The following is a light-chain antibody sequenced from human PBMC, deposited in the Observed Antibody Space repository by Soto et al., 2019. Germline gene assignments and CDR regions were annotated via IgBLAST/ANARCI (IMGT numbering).Light chain of an antibody. CDR1: QDINNW. CDR2: TTS. J-gene: IGKJ4*01. V-gene: IGKV1D-12*01. Sequence: DIQVTQSPSSVSASVGDRVTITCRASQDINNWLAWYQQKPGKAPKLLIYTTSNLQSGVPSRFSGIGSVTDFTLTIRSLQPEDFATYYCQQANSFPLTFGGGTKGEIK. CDR3: QQANSFPLT.